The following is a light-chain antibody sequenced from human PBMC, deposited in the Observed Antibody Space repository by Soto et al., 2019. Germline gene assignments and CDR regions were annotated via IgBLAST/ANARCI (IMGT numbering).Light chain of an antibody. CDR1: SSDAGGYNY. J-gene: IGLJ1*01. V-gene: IGLV2-14*01. CDR2: EVS. CDR3: SSYTSSTSLDV. Sequence: QSVLTQPASVSGSPGQSITISCTGTSSDAGGYNYVSWYQRHPGKAPKLMIYEVSNRPSGVSIRFSGSKSGNTASLTISGLQAEDEADYYCSSYTSSTSLDVFGTGTKVTVL.